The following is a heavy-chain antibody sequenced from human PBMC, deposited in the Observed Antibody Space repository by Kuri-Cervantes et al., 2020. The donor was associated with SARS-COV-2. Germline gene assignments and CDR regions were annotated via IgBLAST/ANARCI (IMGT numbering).Heavy chain of an antibody. V-gene: IGHV3-48*02. J-gene: IGHJ4*02. D-gene: IGHD3-10*01. CDR2: ISSSGSTI. CDR1: GFTFSMAW. Sequence: GGSLRLSCEASGFTFSMAWMNWVRQAPGKGLEWVSYISSSGSTIYYADSVKGRFTISRDNGKNSLYLQMDRLRDEDTGVYYCASLPEAASGWNGYWGRGTLVTVSS. CDR3: ASLPEAASGWNGY.